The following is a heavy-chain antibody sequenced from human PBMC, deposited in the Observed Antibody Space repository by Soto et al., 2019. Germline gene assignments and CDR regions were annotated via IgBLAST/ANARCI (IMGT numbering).Heavy chain of an antibody. V-gene: IGHV2-5*02. J-gene: IGHJ4*02. CDR2: IYWDDDK. CDR3: AHRRGTTVPTWFDY. D-gene: IGHD4-17*01. Sequence: QITLKESGPTLVKPTQTLTLTCTFSGFSLSTSGVGVGWIRQPPGKALEWLALIYWDDDKRYSPSLKSRLTITKDTSKNQVVLTMTNMDPVDTATYYCAHRRGTTVPTWFDYWGQGTLVTVSS. CDR1: GFSLSTSGVG.